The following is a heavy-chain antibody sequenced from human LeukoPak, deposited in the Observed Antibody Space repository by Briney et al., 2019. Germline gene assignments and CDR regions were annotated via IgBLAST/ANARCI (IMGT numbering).Heavy chain of an antibody. Sequence: SETLSLTCTVSGGSISSYYWSWIRQPPGKGLEWIGYIYYSGSTNYNPSLKSRVTISVDTSKNQFSLKLSPVTAADTAVYYCARFSRYSSGWYNWFDPWGQGTLVTVSS. CDR3: ARFSRYSSGWYNWFDP. CDR2: IYYSGST. V-gene: IGHV4-59*01. J-gene: IGHJ5*02. CDR1: GGSISSYY. D-gene: IGHD6-19*01.